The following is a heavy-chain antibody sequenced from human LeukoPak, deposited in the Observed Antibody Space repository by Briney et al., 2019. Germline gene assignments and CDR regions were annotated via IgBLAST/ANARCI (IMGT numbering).Heavy chain of an antibody. V-gene: IGHV3-30-3*01. Sequence: GGSLRLSCAASGFTFSNYAMHWVRQAPGKGLEWVTVISYDGSNKYYADSVKGRFTISRDNSKNTLYLQMNSLSAEDTAVYYCAREESGSLPEYWGQGTLVTVSS. CDR3: AREESGSLPEY. CDR2: ISYDGSNK. D-gene: IGHD1-26*01. CDR1: GFTFSNYA. J-gene: IGHJ4*02.